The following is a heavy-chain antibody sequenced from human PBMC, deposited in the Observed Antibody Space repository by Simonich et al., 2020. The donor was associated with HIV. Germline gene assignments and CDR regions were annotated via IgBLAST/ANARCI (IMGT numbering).Heavy chain of an antibody. CDR3: ARGGYGFVYVDY. J-gene: IGHJ4*02. D-gene: IGHD5-18*01. CDR1: GFIFSNYW. Sequence: EVQLVESGGGLVQPGGSLRLSCEASGFIFSNYWMNWVRQAPGKGREWGAHRKQDGSDKYDVDAVKGRFTISRDNTKNSLYLQMNSLRADDTAVYYCARGGYGFVYVDYWGQGTLVTVSS. V-gene: IGHV3-7*01. CDR2: RKQDGSDK.